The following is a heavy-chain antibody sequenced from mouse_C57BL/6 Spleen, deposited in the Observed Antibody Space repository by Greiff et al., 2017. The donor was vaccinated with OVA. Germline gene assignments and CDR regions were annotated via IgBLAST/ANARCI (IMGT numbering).Heavy chain of an antibody. J-gene: IGHJ3*01. D-gene: IGHD2-5*01. V-gene: IGHV5-4*03. CDR2: ISDGGSYT. CDR1: GFTFSSYA. Sequence: EVMLVESGGGLVKPGGSLKLSCAASGFTFSSYAMSWVRQTPEKRLEWVATISDGGSYTYYPDNVKGRFTISRDNAKNNLYLQMSHLKSEDTAMYYCARVPYYSNYVCAYWGQGTLVTVSA. CDR3: ARVPYYSNYVCAY.